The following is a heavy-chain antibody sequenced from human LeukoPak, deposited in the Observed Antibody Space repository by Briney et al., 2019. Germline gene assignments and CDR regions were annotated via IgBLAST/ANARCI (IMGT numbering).Heavy chain of an antibody. CDR2: ISGYNGNT. J-gene: IGHJ4*02. V-gene: IGHV1-18*01. CDR1: GYIFTTYG. CDR3: ARGPYCNGGTCFSQYFDY. D-gene: IGHD2-15*01. Sequence: ASVKVSCKASGYIFTTYGTSWVRQAPGQGLEWMGWISGYNGNTYYAQTFKGRVTMTTDTSMSTAYMELRSLRSDDTAVYYCARGPYCNGGTCFSQYFDYWGQGTLVTVSS.